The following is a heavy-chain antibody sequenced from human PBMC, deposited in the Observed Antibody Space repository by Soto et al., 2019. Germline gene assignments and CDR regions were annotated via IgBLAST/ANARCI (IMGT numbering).Heavy chain of an antibody. CDR1: GGSISSGGYY. D-gene: IGHD3-3*01. Sequence: SETLSLTCTVSGGSISSGGYYWSWIRQHPGKGPEWIGYIYYSGSTYYNPSLKSRVTISVDTSKNQFSLKLSSVTAADTAVYYCARDRSKDFWSGYYVELGYGMDVWGQGTTVTVSS. CDR3: ARDRSKDFWSGYYVELGYGMDV. J-gene: IGHJ6*02. V-gene: IGHV4-31*03. CDR2: IYYSGST.